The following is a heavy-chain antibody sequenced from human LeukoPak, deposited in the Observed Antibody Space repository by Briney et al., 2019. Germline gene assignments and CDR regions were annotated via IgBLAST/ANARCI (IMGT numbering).Heavy chain of an antibody. CDR2: INPNSGGT. CDR1: AYTFTGYY. D-gene: IGHD3-10*01. Sequence: GASVKVSCKASAYTFTGYYMHWVRQAPGQGLEWMGWINPNSGGTNYAQKFQGRVTMTRDTSISTAYMELSRLRSDDTAVYYCASLAGSYYYGSGSRWYDAFDIWGQGTMVTVSS. J-gene: IGHJ3*02. V-gene: IGHV1-2*02. CDR3: ASLAGSYYYGSGSRWYDAFDI.